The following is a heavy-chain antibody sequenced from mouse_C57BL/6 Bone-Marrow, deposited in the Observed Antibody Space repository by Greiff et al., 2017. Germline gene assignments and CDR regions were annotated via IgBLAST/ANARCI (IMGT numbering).Heavy chain of an antibody. J-gene: IGHJ3*01. V-gene: IGHV5-17*01. CDR1: GFTFSDYG. CDR3: ARLFAY. Sequence: EVKLEESGGGLVKPGGSLKLSCAASGFTFSDYGMHWVRQAPEKGLEWVAYLSSGSSTIYYADTVKGRFTISRDNAKNTLFLQMTSLRSEDTAMYYCARLFAYWGQGTLVTVSA. CDR2: LSSGSSTI.